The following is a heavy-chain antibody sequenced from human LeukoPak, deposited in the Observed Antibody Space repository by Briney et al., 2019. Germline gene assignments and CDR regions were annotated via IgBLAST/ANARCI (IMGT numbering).Heavy chain of an antibody. D-gene: IGHD2-15*01. CDR3: ANTGHCSGGSCYSVLDS. CDR2: IYYSGST. J-gene: IGHJ4*02. CDR1: GGSISSSRYY. V-gene: IGHV4-39*07. Sequence: PSETLSLTCTVSGGSISSSRYYGGWIRQPPGKGLEWIGSIYYSGSTHYNPSLKRRVTISVDTSKNQFSLRLSSVTAADTAFYYCANTGHCSGGSCYSVLDSWGQGTLVTVSS.